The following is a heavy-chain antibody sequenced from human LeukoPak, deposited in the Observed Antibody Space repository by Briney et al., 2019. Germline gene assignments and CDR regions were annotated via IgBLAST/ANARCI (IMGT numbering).Heavy chain of an antibody. CDR3: TSQQIAVAGDFVY. CDR2: IRSKANSYAT. Sequence: GGSLRLSCAASGFTFSGSAMHWVRQASGQGLEGVGRIRSKANSYATAYAASVKGRFTISRDDSKNTAYLQMNSLKTEDTAVYYCTSQQIAVAGDFVYWGQGSLVTVSS. J-gene: IGHJ4*02. CDR1: GFTFSGSA. D-gene: IGHD6-19*01. V-gene: IGHV3-73*01.